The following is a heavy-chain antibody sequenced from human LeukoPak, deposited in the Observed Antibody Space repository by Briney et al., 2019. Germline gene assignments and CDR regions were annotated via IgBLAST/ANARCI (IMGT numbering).Heavy chain of an antibody. J-gene: IGHJ4*02. CDR3: ARSRASYSSGWYPFLDY. V-gene: IGHV4-34*01. CDR2: INHSGST. CDR1: GGSFSGYY. D-gene: IGHD6-19*01. Sequence: PSETLSLTCAVYGGSFSGYYWSWIRQPPGKGLEWIGEINHSGSTNYNPSLKSRVTISVDTSKNQFSLKLSSVTAADTAVYYCARSRASYSSGWYPFLDYWGQGTLVTVSS.